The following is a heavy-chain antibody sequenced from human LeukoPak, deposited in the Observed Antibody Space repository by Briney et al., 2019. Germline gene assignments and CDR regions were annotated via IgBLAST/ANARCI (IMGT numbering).Heavy chain of an antibody. CDR2: IYHTGST. D-gene: IGHD2-15*01. CDR3: ARRKGYCSGGNCYPEPLDY. CDR1: GYSISSGYY. Sequence: SETLSLTCAVSGYSISSGYYWGWIRQPPGKGLEWIANIYHTGSTYYNPSLQSRVTISLDTSKNQSSLKLSSVTAADTAVYYCARRKGYCSGGNCYPEPLDYWGQGTLVTVSS. V-gene: IGHV4-38-2*01. J-gene: IGHJ4*02.